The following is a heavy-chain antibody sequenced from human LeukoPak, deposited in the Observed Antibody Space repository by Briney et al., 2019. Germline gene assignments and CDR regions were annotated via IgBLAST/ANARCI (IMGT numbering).Heavy chain of an antibody. Sequence: SETLSLTCTVSGGSISSSSYYWGWIRQPPGKGLEWIGSIYYSGSTYYNPSLKSRVTISVDTSKNQFSLKLSSVTAADTAVYYCARGLSIWWLYYYYYYMDVWGKGTTVTVSS. D-gene: IGHD2-21*01. CDR2: IYYSGST. CDR1: GGSISSSSYY. J-gene: IGHJ6*03. CDR3: ARGLSIWWLYYYYYYMDV. V-gene: IGHV4-39*07.